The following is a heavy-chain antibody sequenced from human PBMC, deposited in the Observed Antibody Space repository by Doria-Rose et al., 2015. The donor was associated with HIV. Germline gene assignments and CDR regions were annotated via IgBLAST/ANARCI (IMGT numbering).Heavy chain of an antibody. Sequence: VQLVESGGGLVRPGGSLRLSCATSGFTFSSHRINWVRQAPGKGLEWVSSISSTSAYINYADSVRGRFTIARDNARNSLYRQMDSLRAEDTAIYYCATGVTLDYWGQGTLVTVSS. CDR1: GFTFSSHR. D-gene: IGHD3-10*01. J-gene: IGHJ4*02. V-gene: IGHV3-21*01. CDR2: ISSTSAYI. CDR3: ATGVTLDY.